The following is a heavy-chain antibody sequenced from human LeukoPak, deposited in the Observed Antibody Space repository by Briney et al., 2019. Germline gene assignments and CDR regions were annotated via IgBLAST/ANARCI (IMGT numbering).Heavy chain of an antibody. Sequence: GGSLRLSCAASGFSLSGYWMHWVRQTPGRGLVWVSHIHSAGRSTNYADSVKGRFTISRDNAKNSLYLQMNSLRAEDTAVYYCARDPVTYYYDSNGYNAFDIWGQGTMVTVSS. CDR2: IHSAGRST. CDR3: ARDPVTYYYDSNGYNAFDI. D-gene: IGHD3-22*01. CDR1: GFSLSGYW. J-gene: IGHJ3*02. V-gene: IGHV3-74*01.